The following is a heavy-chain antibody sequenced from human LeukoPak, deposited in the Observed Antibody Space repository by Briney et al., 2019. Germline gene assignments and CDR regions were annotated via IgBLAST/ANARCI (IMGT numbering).Heavy chain of an antibody. CDR3: TRDWRNLGYDY. V-gene: IGHV3-74*01. CDR2: IEGDGNRI. Sequence: PGGSLRLSCAASGFTLSAYWMHWVRQAPGKGLMWVSRIEGDGNRITYADSVKGRFTISRDNAKNTLYLQINSLRAEDTAVYYCTRDWRNLGYDYWGQGTLVTVSS. D-gene: IGHD5-12*01. J-gene: IGHJ4*02. CDR1: GFTLSAYW.